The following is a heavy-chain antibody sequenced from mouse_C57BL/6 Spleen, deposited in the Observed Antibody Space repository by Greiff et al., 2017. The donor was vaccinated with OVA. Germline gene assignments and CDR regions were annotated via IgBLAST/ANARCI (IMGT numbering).Heavy chain of an antibody. CDR2: IDPENGDT. D-gene: IGHD1-1*01. V-gene: IGHV14-4*01. J-gene: IGHJ3*01. CDR3: TYYGSSPWFAY. Sequence: EVQLQQSGAELVRPGASVKLSCTASGFNIKDDYMHWVKQRPEQGLEWIGWIDPENGDTEYASKFKGKATITAETSSNTAYLQLSSLTSEYTAVYYCTYYGSSPWFAYWGQGTLVTVAA. CDR1: GFNIKDDY.